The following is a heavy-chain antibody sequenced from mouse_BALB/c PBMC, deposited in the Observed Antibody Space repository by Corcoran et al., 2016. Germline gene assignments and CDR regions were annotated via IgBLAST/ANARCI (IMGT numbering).Heavy chain of an antibody. Sequence: EVQLQQSGPELVKPGASVKMSCKASGYTFTSYVMHWVKQKPGQGLEWIGYINPYNDGTKYNEKFKGKATLTSDKSSSTAYMELSSLTSEDSAVYYCARSGIYYYGSSGYFDVWGAGTTVTVSS. D-gene: IGHD1-1*01. CDR1: GYTFTSYV. CDR2: INPYNDGT. CDR3: ARSGIYYYGSSGYFDV. V-gene: IGHV1S136*01. J-gene: IGHJ1*01.